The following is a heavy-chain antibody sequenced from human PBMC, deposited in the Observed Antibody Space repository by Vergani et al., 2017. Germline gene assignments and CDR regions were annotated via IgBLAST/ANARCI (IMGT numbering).Heavy chain of an antibody. D-gene: IGHD3-16*02. CDR2: IRYSGPT. CDR3: ASIARAPTRRNPPPDY. CDR1: GASISSNSYY. V-gene: IGHV4-39*01. Sequence: QLQLQESGPGLVEPSETLSLTCTVSGASISSNSYYWGWVRQSPGNGLEWVGSIRYSGPTYYNLPLQSRTTISLDTSKNQFSLKLSSVTAADTALYFCASIARAPTRRNPPPDYWGQGTQVIVSS. J-gene: IGHJ4*02.